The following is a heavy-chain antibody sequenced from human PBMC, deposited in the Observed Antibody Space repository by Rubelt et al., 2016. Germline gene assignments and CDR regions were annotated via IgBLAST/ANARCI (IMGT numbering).Heavy chain of an antibody. CDR1: GGSISSGSYF. Sequence: QLQLQESGPGLVKPSETLSLTCTLSGGSISSGSYFWGWIRQPPGKGLEWIGTIYYSGNTYSNPSLTSRVTRSLDTSKNQFPRKLGPGTGADTAVYYCAICITVAPVYYAIDVWGQGTTVTVSS. V-gene: IGHV4-39*07. D-gene: IGHD6-19*01. CDR3: AICITVAPVYYAIDV. CDR2: IYYSGNT. J-gene: IGHJ6*02.